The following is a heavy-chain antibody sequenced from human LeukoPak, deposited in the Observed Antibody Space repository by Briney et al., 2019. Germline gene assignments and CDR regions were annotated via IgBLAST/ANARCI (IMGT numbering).Heavy chain of an antibody. V-gene: IGHV1-69*13. CDR1: GYTLTELS. J-gene: IGHJ4*02. CDR2: IIPIFGTA. D-gene: IGHD6-19*01. CDR3: ARERPRIAVADVKMVRPLGLEVL. Sequence: GASVKVSCKVSGYTLTELSMHWVRQAPGQGLEWMGGIIPIFGTANYAQKFQGRVTITADESTSTAYMELSSLRSEDTAVYYCARERPRIAVADVKMVRPLGLEVLWGQGTLVTVSS.